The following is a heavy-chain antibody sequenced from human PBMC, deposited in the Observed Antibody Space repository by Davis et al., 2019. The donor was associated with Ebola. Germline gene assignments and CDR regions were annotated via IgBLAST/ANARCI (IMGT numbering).Heavy chain of an antibody. CDR1: GFTFSSHG. Sequence: GESLKISCAASGFTFSSHGMHWVRQAPGKGLEWVAVIGDNGRTTFYADSAKGRFTLSRDNFKNTLDLQMNSLRPEDTAVYYCARDSRGGGVTSKQLQHWGQGTLVTVSS. V-gene: IGHV3-30*03. CDR2: IGDNGRTT. D-gene: IGHD2-8*02. CDR3: ARDSRGGGVTSKQLQH. J-gene: IGHJ1*01.